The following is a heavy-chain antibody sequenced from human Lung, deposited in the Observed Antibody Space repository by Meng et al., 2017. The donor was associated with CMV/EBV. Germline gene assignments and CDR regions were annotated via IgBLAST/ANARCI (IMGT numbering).Heavy chain of an antibody. J-gene: IGHJ4*02. D-gene: IGHD1-14*01. CDR3: ARHLCADNTCYTPLDN. CDR1: GTFTTYT. CDR2: ITPVFGTT. V-gene: IGHV1-69*05. Sequence: GTFTTYTIRWVRQAPGQGFEWMGGITPVFGTTKYAQRFQDRVTLVTDKSTNTVYMEVNDLRSEDTAIYYCARHLCADNTCYTPLDNWGQGTLVTVSS.